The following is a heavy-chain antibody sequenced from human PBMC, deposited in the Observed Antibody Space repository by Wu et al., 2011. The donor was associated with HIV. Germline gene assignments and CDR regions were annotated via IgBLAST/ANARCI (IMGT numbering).Heavy chain of an antibody. CDR2: ISAYSGDT. J-gene: IGHJ4*02. D-gene: IGHD3-16*01. V-gene: IGHV1-18*01. CDR3: ARSDSRGIIPPGY. Sequence: QVQLVQSRLEVKKPGASVTVSCKVSGYSFSTYGISWVRQAPGQGLEWMGWISAYSGDTNYAQKLQGRVTMTTDTSTSTAYMELRSLRSDDTAVYYCARSDSRGIIPPGYWGQGTLVTVSS. CDR1: GYSFSTYG.